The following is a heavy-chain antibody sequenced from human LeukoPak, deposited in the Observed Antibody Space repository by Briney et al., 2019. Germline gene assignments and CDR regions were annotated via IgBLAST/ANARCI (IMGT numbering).Heavy chain of an antibody. V-gene: IGHV5-51*01. CDR1: GYRFSNYW. CDR2: IYPDDSDT. CDR3: ARQEYSSSVPDY. D-gene: IGHD2/OR15-2a*01. J-gene: IGHJ4*02. Sequence: GESLKISCQGSGYRFSNYWVAWVRQMPGKGLEWMGIIYPDDSDTRYSPSFQGQVTMSADKSISTAHLQWSSLKASGTAMYFCARQEYSSSVPDYWGQGTLVTVSS.